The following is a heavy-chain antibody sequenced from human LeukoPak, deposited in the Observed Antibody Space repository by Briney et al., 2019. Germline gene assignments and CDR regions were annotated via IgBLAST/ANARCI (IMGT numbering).Heavy chain of an antibody. CDR2: INHSGST. D-gene: IGHD2/OR15-2a*01. V-gene: IGHV4-34*01. CDR1: GGSFSGYY. CDR3: ARGFTWDY. Sequence: PSETLSLTCAVYGGSFSGYYWSWIRQPPGKGLEWIGEINHSGSTNYNPSLKSRVTISVDTSKNQFSLKLSSVTAADTAVYYCARGFTWDYWGRGTLVTVSS. J-gene: IGHJ4*02.